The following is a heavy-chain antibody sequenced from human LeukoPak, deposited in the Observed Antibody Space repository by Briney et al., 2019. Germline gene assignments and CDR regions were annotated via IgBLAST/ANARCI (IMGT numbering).Heavy chain of an antibody. CDR3: ARVNPGELSTRPFDY. V-gene: IGHV4-61*02. Sequence: PSETLSLTCTVSGGSISSGSYYWSWIRQPAGKGLEWIGRIYTSGSTNYNPSLKSRVTISVDTSKNQFSLKLSSVTAADTAVYCCARVNPGELSTRPFDYWGQGTLVTVSS. CDR1: GGSISSGSYY. J-gene: IGHJ4*02. CDR2: IYTSGST. D-gene: IGHD3-16*02.